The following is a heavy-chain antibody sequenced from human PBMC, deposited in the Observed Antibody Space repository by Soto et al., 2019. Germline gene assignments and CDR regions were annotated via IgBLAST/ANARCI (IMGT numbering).Heavy chain of an antibody. CDR2: IVVGSGNT. D-gene: IGHD3-22*01. Sequence: ASVKVSCKASGFTFTSSAVQWVRQARGQRLEWIGWIVVGSGNTNYAQKFRERVTITRDMSTSTAYMELSSLRSEDTAVYYCAADNHYYDSSGYLHAHFDYWGQGTLVTVSS. CDR1: GFTFTSSA. CDR3: AADNHYYDSSGYLHAHFDY. J-gene: IGHJ4*02. V-gene: IGHV1-58*01.